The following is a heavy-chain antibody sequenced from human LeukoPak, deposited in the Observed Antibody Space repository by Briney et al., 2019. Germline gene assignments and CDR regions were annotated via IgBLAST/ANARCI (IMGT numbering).Heavy chain of an antibody. D-gene: IGHD2-21*02. CDR3: ARGPDIVVVTANSNWFDP. Sequence: SETLSLTCAVYGGSFSGYYWSWIRQPPGKGLGWIGEINHSGSTNYNPSLKSRVTISVDTSKNQFSLKLSSVTAADTAVYYCARGPDIVVVTANSNWFDPWGQGTLVTVSS. J-gene: IGHJ5*02. CDR1: GGSFSGYY. CDR2: INHSGST. V-gene: IGHV4-34*01.